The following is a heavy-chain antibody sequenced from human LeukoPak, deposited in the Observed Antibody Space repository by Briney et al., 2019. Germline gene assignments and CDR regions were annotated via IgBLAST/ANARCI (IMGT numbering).Heavy chain of an antibody. CDR2: ISSSGTTM. V-gene: IGHV3-48*03. CDR1: GFNFSSYE. CDR3: ARWPTHDY. Sequence: GGSLRLSCAASGFNFSSYEMNWVRQAPGKGLEWVSYISSSGTTMYYADSVKGRFTISRDNAKNSLYLQMNSLRAEDTAVYYCARWPTHDYWGQGTLVTVSS. J-gene: IGHJ4*02.